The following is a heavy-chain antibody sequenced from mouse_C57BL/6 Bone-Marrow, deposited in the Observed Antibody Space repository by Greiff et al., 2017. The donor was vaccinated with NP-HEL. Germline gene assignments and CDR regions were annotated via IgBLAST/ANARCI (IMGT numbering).Heavy chain of an antibody. CDR1: GYSITSGYY. Sequence: ESGPGLVKPSQSLSLTCSVTGYSITSGYYWNWIRQFPGNKLEWMGYISYDGSNNYNPSLKNRISITRDTSKNQFFLKLNSVTTEDTATYYCARGYPMDYGGQGTSVTVSS. CDR2: ISYDGSN. V-gene: IGHV3-6*01. J-gene: IGHJ4*01. CDR3: ARGYPMDY.